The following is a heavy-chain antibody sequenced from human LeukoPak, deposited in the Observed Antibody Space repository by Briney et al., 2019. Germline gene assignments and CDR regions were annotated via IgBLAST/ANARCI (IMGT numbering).Heavy chain of an antibody. J-gene: IGHJ4*02. V-gene: IGHV1-18*04. Sequence: ASVKVSCKASGYTFTGYYMHWVRQAPGQGLEWMGWIDTYDGDTRYVQKFQDRVTMTTDTATSTAYMELRSLTSDDTAVYFCARDKRPGTPGFGDYWGQGTLVTVSS. D-gene: IGHD2-15*01. CDR1: GYTFTGYY. CDR2: IDTYDGDT. CDR3: ARDKRPGTPGFGDY.